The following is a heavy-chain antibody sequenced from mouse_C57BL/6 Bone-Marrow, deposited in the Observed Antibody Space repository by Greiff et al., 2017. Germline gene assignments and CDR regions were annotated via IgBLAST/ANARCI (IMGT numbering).Heavy chain of an antibody. D-gene: IGHD3-2*02. CDR3: AREGGSSGYVNYFDY. CDR1: GYTFTSYW. V-gene: IGHV1-55*01. Sequence: QVQLQQPGAELVKPGASVKMSCKASGYTFTSYWITWVKQRPGQGLAWIGDIYPGSGSTNYNEKFKSKATLTVDTSSSTAYMQLSSLTSEDSAVYYCAREGGSSGYVNYFDYWGQGTTLTVSS. CDR2: IYPGSGST. J-gene: IGHJ2*01.